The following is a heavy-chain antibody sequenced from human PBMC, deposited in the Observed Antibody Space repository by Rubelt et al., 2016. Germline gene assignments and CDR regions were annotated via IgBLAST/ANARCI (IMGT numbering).Heavy chain of an antibody. CDR2: IRSSGVST. CDR3: AKAGVIVATTHFDY. Sequence: EVQLAESGGDLVQPGGSLRLSCAASGFTFSNYAMTWVRQAPGKGLEWVSSIRSSGVSTYYADSVKGRFTISRDNSENTLYLQMSSLRGEDTALYYCAKAGVIVATTHFDYWGQGTLVTVSS. V-gene: IGHV3-23*04. J-gene: IGHJ4*02. D-gene: IGHD5-12*01. CDR1: GFTFSNYA.